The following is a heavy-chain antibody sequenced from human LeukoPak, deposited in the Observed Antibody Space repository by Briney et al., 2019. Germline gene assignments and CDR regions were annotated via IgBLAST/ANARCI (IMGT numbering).Heavy chain of an antibody. V-gene: IGHV3-23*01. D-gene: IGHD3-22*01. CDR1: GFTFSSYA. J-gene: IGHJ3*02. CDR2: ISGSGGST. CDR3: AKDREYYDSSGYYKPSLGAFDI. Sequence: GGSLRLSCAASGFTFSSYAMSWVRQAPGKGLEWVSAISGSGGSTYYADSVKGRFTISRDNSKSTLYLQMNSLRAEDTAVYYCAKDREYYDSSGYYKPSLGAFDIWGQGTMVTVSS.